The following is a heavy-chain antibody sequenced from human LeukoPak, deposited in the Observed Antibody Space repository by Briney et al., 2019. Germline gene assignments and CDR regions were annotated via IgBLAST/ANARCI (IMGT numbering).Heavy chain of an antibody. J-gene: IGHJ5*02. CDR3: ARLYSCGWYGTNWFDP. CDR1: GGSISSYY. D-gene: IGHD6-19*01. Sequence: PSETLSLTCTVSGGSISSYYWSWIRQPPGKGLEWIGYIYYSGSTNYNPSLKSRVTISVDTSKNQFSLKLSSVTAADTAVYYCARLYSCGWYGTNWFDPWGQGTLVTVSS. V-gene: IGHV4-59*01. CDR2: IYYSGST.